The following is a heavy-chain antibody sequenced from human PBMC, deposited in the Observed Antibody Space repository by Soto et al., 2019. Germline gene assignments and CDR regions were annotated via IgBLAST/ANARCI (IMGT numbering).Heavy chain of an antibody. CDR3: ERGYCSSTSCYMPTVGMDV. Sequence: EVQLVESGGGLVQPGGSLRLSCAASGFTFSSYWMHWVRQAPGKGLVWVSRINSDGSSATNADSVKGRFTISRDNAKNTLYLQMNSLRAEETAVYYCERGYCSSTSCYMPTVGMDVWGPGTTGNVSS. CDR2: INSDGSSA. V-gene: IGHV3-74*01. CDR1: GFTFSSYW. J-gene: IGHJ6*02. D-gene: IGHD2-2*02.